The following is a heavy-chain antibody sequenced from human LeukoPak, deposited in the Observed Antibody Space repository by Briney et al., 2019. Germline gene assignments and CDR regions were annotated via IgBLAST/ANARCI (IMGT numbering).Heavy chain of an antibody. Sequence: GGSLRLSCAASGFTFSNCAMSWVRQAPGKGLEWVSSISGSGGSTYYADSVKGRFTISRDNAQNTLYLQMNSPRADDTAVYYCARDMWGGYFDYWGQGTLVTVSS. J-gene: IGHJ4*02. CDR3: ARDMWGGYFDY. V-gene: IGHV3-23*01. CDR2: ISGSGGST. CDR1: GFTFSNCA. D-gene: IGHD3-16*01.